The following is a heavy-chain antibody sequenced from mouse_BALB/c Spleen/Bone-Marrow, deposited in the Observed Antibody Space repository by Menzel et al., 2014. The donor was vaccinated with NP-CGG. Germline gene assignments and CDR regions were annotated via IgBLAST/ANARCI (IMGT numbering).Heavy chain of an antibody. CDR2: IDPANGNT. CDR3: ASYRYAWYFDV. J-gene: IGHJ1*01. CDR1: GFNIKDTY. Sequence: EVMLVESGAELVKPGASVKLSCTASGFNIKDTYMHWVKQRPERGLEWIGRIDPANGNTKYDPKFQGKATITADTSSNTAYLQLSSLTSEDTAVYYCASYRYAWYFDVWGAGTTVTVSS. V-gene: IGHV14-3*02. D-gene: IGHD2-14*01.